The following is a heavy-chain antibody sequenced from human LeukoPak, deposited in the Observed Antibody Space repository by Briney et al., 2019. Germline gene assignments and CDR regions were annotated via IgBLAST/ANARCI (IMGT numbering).Heavy chain of an antibody. CDR2: IFSSGST. J-gene: IGHJ5*02. D-gene: IGHD3-9*01. CDR1: GGSISGSHHY. V-gene: IGHV4-39*02. CDR3: ARIIRSTGYYSNPKSGSFDL. Sequence: SETLSLTCAVAGGSISGSHHYWGWIRQPPGKGLQWIGTIFSSGSTYYNSSLRTRLIIPIDKSKSHFSLHLSSATAADTAVHYCARIIRSTGYYSNPKSGSFDLWGQGTLVTVSS.